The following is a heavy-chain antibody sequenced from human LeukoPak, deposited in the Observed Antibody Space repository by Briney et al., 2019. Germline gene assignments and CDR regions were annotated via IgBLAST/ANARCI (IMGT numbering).Heavy chain of an antibody. CDR2: TSSDGRNK. V-gene: IGHV3-30*03. CDR1: GGSISPYF. CDR3: ARDLTPVVRGVIKIHYYYGMDV. J-gene: IGHJ6*02. D-gene: IGHD3-10*01. Sequence: LSLTCTVSGGSISPYFWSWIRQPPGKGLEWVAITSSDGRNKYHIESVKGRFSISRDDSKNTVYLQMNSLRPEDTAVYYCARDLTPVVRGVIKIHYYYGMDVWGQGTTVTVSS.